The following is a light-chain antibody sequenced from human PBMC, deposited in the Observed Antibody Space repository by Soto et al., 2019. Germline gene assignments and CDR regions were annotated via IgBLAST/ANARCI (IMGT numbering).Light chain of an antibody. Sequence: QSVLTQPPSVSAAPGQKVTISCSGNSSNIGGNSVSWYQQLPGTAPKLLIYDDNKRPSGIPDRFSGSKSGTSATLGITGFQTGDDADYYCGSWDSSLSAYVFGTGTKV. CDR2: DDN. V-gene: IGLV1-51*01. CDR3: GSWDSSLSAYV. J-gene: IGLJ1*01. CDR1: SSNIGGNS.